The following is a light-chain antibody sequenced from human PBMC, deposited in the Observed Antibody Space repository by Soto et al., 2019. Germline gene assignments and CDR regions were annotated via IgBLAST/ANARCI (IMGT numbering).Light chain of an antibody. CDR3: QSYDSSLSAL. Sequence: HSVLTQPPSVSGAPGPRVTISCTGSSSNIGAGYDVHWYQQLPGTAPKLLIYGNSNRPSGVPDRFSGSKSGTSASLAITGLQAEDEADYYCQSYDSSLSALFGGGTKLTVL. V-gene: IGLV1-40*01. CDR1: SSNIGAGYD. CDR2: GNS. J-gene: IGLJ3*02.